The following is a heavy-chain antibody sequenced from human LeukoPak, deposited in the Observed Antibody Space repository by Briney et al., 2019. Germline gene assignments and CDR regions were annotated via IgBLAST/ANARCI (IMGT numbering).Heavy chain of an antibody. CDR2: ISAYNGNT. J-gene: IGHJ4*02. V-gene: IGHV1-18*01. D-gene: IGHD2-15*01. CDR3: ARGGGTPRPLLEVPCFDY. Sequence: ASVKVSCKASGYTFTSYGVTWVRQAPGQGLEWMGWISAYNGNTNYAQRFQGRVTMTTDTSTSTAYMELSSLRSEDTAVYYCARGGGTPRPLLEVPCFDYWGQGTLVTVSS. CDR1: GYTFTSYG.